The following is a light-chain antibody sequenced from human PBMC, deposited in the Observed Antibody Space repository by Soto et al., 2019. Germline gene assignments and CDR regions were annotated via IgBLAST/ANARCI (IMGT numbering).Light chain of an antibody. J-gene: IGLJ2*01. Sequence: PVLTQPPSVSGAPGQRVTISCTGSSSNIGAGYDVHWYQQLPGTAPKLLIYGNSNRPSGVPDRFSGSKSGTSASLAITGLQAEDEADYYCQSYDSHVVFGGGTQLTVL. CDR3: QSYDSHVV. CDR2: GNS. V-gene: IGLV1-40*01. CDR1: SSNIGAGYD.